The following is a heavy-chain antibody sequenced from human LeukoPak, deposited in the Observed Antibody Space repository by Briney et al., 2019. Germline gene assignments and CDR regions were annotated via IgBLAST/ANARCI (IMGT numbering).Heavy chain of an antibody. Sequence: PGRSLRLSCVASGFTFSSYAMHWVRQAPGKGLEWVAVISYDGSNKYYADSVKGRFTISRDNSKNTLYLQMNSLRAEDTAVYYCARDGGIAAAALDYWGQGTLVTVSS. CDR3: ARDGGIAAAALDY. CDR1: GFTFSSYA. V-gene: IGHV3-30-3*01. CDR2: ISYDGSNK. D-gene: IGHD6-13*01. J-gene: IGHJ4*02.